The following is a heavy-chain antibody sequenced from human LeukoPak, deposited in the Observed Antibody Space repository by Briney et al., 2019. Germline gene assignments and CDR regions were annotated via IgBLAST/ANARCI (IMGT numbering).Heavy chain of an antibody. J-gene: IGHJ5*02. Sequence: PSETLSLTCTVSGGSISSSSYYWGWIRQPPGKGLEWIGSIYYSGSTYYNPSLKSRVTISVDTSKNQFSLKLSSVTAADTAVYYCARHKGGYSSGWYPDPWGQGTLVTVSS. CDR1: GGSISSSSYY. CDR2: IYYSGST. D-gene: IGHD6-19*01. V-gene: IGHV4-39*01. CDR3: ARHKGGYSSGWYPDP.